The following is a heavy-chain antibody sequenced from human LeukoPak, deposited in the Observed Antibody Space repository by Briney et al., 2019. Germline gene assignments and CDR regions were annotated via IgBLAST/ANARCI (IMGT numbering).Heavy chain of an antibody. V-gene: IGHV1-69*13. D-gene: IGHD3-22*01. J-gene: IGHJ6*02. CDR2: IIPIFGTA. CDR3: ARDCGTYYYDSSGYVSGYYYYYGMDV. CDR1: GGTFSSYA. Sequence: SVKVSCKASGGTFSSYAISWVRQAPGRGLEWMGGIIPIFGTANYAQKFQGRVTITADESTSTAYMELSSLRSEDTAVYYCARDCGTYYYDSSGYVSGYYYYYGMDVWGQGTTVTVSS.